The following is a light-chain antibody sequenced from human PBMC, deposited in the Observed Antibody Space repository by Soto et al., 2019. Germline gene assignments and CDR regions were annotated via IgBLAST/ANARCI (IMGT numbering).Light chain of an antibody. CDR1: QLVNSY. V-gene: IGKV1-39*01. Sequence: EIPMTQSASNLSGFVGDRVNTXCPTNQLVNSYLNWYQQTKGQAPEPLIYAASSLQSGVTSGFSGRGYGKDFNITISRLHPDDFATYECQQYNHYWTFGQGTKVDIK. CDR2: AAS. J-gene: IGKJ1*01. CDR3: QQYNHYWT.